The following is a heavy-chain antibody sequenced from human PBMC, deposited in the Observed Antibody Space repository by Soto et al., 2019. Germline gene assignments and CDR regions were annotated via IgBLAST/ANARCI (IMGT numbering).Heavy chain of an antibody. J-gene: IGHJ3*02. Sequence: PSETLSLTCIVSGGSINSDGYYWSRIRQLPGEDLEWIGYSYNSGSTSYNPSLRSRVNISLDTSKNQFSLKLNSVTAADTAVYYCAKDAIWNASAFDIWGRGTLVTVSS. V-gene: IGHV4-31*03. CDR2: SYNSGST. CDR1: GGSINSDGYY. D-gene: IGHD1-1*01. CDR3: AKDAIWNASAFDI.